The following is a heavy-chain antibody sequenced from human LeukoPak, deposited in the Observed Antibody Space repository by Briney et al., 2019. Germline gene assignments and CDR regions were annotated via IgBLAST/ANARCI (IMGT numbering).Heavy chain of an antibody. CDR1: GGTFSSYA. CDR3: ARVFLTVLLNWFDP. CDR2: ISAYNGNT. Sequence: GASVKVSCKASGGTFSSYAISWVRQAPGQGLEWMGWISAYNGNTNYAQKLQGRVTMTTDTSTSTAYMELRSLRSDDTAVYYCARVFLTVLLNWFDPWGQGTLVTVSS. J-gene: IGHJ5*02. D-gene: IGHD3-10*01. V-gene: IGHV1-18*01.